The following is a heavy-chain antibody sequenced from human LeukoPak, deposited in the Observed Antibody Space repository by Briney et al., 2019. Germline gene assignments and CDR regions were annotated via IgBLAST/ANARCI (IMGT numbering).Heavy chain of an antibody. CDR1: GFTFSRYA. D-gene: IGHD6-6*01. Sequence: GGSRRLSWAASGFTFSRYAMSWVRQAPGKGLEWVSAISGSGGSTYYADSVKGRFTISKDNSKNTLYLQMNSLRAEDADEYDCERYSSSPPFDYWGQGTLVTVSS. J-gene: IGHJ4*02. CDR3: ERYSSSPPFDY. V-gene: IGHV3-23*01. CDR2: ISGSGGST.